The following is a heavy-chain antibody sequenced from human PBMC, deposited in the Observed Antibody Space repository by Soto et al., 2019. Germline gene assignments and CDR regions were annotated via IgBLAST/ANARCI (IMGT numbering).Heavy chain of an antibody. J-gene: IGHJ2*01. CDR2: ISSSSSTI. CDR3: ARDTVTVCFDL. Sequence: GGSLRHSFEASGCTFLSYSMNWVRQAPGKGLEWVSYISSSSSTIYYADSVKGRFTISRDNAKNSLYLQMSSLRAEDTAVYYCARDTVTVCFDLWGLGTLLTVSS. D-gene: IGHD4-17*01. CDR1: GCTFLSYS. V-gene: IGHV3-48*01.